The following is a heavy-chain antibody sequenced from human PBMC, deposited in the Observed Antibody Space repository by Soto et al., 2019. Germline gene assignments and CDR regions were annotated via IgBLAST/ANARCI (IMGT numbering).Heavy chain of an antibody. Sequence: GGSLRLSCAASGFTVISNYMSWVLQAPWKGLEWVSVIYSGGSTYYADSVKGRFTISRDNSKNTLYLQMNSLRAEDTAVYYCARDQGIMVRGLRSYGMDVWGQGTTVT. CDR3: ARDQGIMVRGLRSYGMDV. V-gene: IGHV3-66*01. CDR1: GFTVISNY. J-gene: IGHJ6*02. D-gene: IGHD3-10*01. CDR2: IYSGGST.